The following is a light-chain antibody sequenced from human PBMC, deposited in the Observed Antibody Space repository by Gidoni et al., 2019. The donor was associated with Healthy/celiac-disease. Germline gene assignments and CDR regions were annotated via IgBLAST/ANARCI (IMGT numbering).Light chain of an antibody. J-gene: IGLJ2*01. V-gene: IGLV2-14*01. Sequence: QSALPQPASVSGSPGQSSTISCTGTSSDVGGYNYVSWYQQHPGKAPKLMIYEVSHRPSGVSNRFSGSKSGNTASLTISGLQAEDEADYYCSSYTSSSTLVVFGGGTKLTVL. CDR3: SSYTSSSTLVV. CDR2: EVS. CDR1: SSDVGGYNY.